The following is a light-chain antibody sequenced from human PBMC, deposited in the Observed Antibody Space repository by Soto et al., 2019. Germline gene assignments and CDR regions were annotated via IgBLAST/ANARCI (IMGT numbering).Light chain of an antibody. CDR3: VSFTTRRSYV. J-gene: IGLJ1*01. CDR2: DII. CDR1: SSDVGAYIF. V-gene: IGLV2-14*03. Sequence: QSALTQPASVSGSPGQSITISCTGTSSDVGAYIFVSWYQQHPGKAPKLMIYDIINRPSGVSNRFSGSKSGNTASLTISWLQAEDEADYYCVSFTTRRSYVVSTGTKVTVL.